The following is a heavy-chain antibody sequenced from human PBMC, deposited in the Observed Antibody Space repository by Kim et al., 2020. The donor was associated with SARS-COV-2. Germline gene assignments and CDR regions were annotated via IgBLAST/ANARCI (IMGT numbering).Heavy chain of an antibody. CDR3: ARLTAMITPVN. Sequence: GESLKISCKGSGYAFSTYWIGWVRQMPRKGLEWMGIIYPRHSETRESPAFQGQVTISVDKSISTAYLQWSSLKASDTAVYYCARLTAMITPVNWGQGTPVTVSS. CDR2: IYPRHSET. V-gene: IGHV5-51*01. CDR1: GYAFSTYW. J-gene: IGHJ4*02. D-gene: IGHD5-18*01.